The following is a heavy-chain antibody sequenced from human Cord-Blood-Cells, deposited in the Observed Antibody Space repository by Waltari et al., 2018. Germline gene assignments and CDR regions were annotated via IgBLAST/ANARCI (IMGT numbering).Heavy chain of an antibody. D-gene: IGHD6-6*01. CDR3: ARDSSSSRAFDY. Sequence: QVQLQQSGPGLVKHSQTLSLTCATSEDSVTRNSAAWTWIRQSTSRGLEWLGRTYYRSKWYNDYAVSVKSRITINPDTSKNQFSLQLNSVTPEDTAVYYCARDSSSSRAFDYWGQGTLVTVSS. CDR1: EDSVTRNSAA. J-gene: IGHJ4*02. CDR2: TYYRSKWYN. V-gene: IGHV6-1*01.